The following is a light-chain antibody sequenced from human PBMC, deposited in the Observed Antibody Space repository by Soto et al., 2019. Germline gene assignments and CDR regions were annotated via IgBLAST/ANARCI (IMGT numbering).Light chain of an antibody. V-gene: IGKV3-15*01. CDR2: GAS. J-gene: IGKJ1*01. Sequence: EIVMTQSPATLSVSPGERATLSCRASQSVSSNLAWYQHKPGQAPRLLIYGASTRATGIPAWFSGSGSGTEFTLTFSSLQSEDFAVYYCQQYNNWPPARTFGQGTKVEI. CDR1: QSVSSN. CDR3: QQYNNWPPART.